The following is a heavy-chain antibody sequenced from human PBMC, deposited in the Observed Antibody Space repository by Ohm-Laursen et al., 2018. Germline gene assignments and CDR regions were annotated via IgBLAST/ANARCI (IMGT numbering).Heavy chain of an antibody. CDR3: AKDGPRTYESSGYYSDF. CDR2: ISGSGDST. CDR1: GFTFSSYA. D-gene: IGHD3-22*01. J-gene: IGHJ4*02. V-gene: IGHV3-23*01. Sequence: SLRLSCAASGFTFSSYAMNWVRQAPGKGLEWVSTISGSGDSTYFADSVKGRFTISRGNSRNTLYLQMSSLRVEDTAVYYCAKDGPRTYESSGYYSDFWGQGTLVTVSS.